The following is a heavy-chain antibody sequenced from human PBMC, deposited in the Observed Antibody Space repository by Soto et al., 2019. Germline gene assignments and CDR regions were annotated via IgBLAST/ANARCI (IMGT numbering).Heavy chain of an antibody. V-gene: IGHV4-31*03. CDR3: ARVKGYYDSSGYFGNWYFDL. D-gene: IGHD3-22*01. CDR2: IYYSGST. CDR1: GGSISSGGYY. J-gene: IGHJ2*01. Sequence: PSETLSLTCTVSGGSISSGGYYWSWIRQHPGKGLEWIGYIYYSGSTYYNPSLKSRVTISVDTSKNQFSLKLSSVTAADTAVYYCARVKGYYDSSGYFGNWYFDLWGRGTLVTVS.